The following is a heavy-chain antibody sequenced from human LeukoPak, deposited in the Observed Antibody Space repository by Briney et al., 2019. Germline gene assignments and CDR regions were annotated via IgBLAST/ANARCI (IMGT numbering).Heavy chain of an antibody. J-gene: IGHJ5*01. D-gene: IGHD1-14*01. CDR3: ARVPATVSWFDS. CDR1: GYTFTGYY. CDR2: INPNSGGT. V-gene: IGHV1-2*02. Sequence: ASVKVSCKASGYTFTGYYMHWVRQAPGQGVEWMGWINPNSGGTNYAQKFQDRVTMTRDTSISTAYMELSRLRSDDTAVYYCARVPATVSWFDSWGQGTLVTVSS.